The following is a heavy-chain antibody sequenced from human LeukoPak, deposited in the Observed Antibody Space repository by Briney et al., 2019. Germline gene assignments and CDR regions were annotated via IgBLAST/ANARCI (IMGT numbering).Heavy chain of an antibody. V-gene: IGHV4-59*12. CDR2: IYYSGST. J-gene: IGHJ3*02. CDR3: ARESVEMATTGAFDI. CDR1: GGSISSYY. D-gene: IGHD5-24*01. Sequence: KPSETLSLTCTVSGGSISSYYWRWIRQPPGKGLEWIGYIYYSGSTNYNPSLKSRVTISVDTSKNQFSLELSSVTAADTAVYYCARESVEMATTGAFDIWGQGTMVTVSS.